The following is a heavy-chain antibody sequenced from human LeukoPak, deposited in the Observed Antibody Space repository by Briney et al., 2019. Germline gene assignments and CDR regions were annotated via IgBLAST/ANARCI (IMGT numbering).Heavy chain of an antibody. D-gene: IGHD3-10*01. J-gene: IGHJ4*02. CDR2: NYPGDSDT. V-gene: IGHV5-51*01. Sequence: GESLKISWKGSGYSFTIYWIAWVRQMPGKGLEWMGINYPGDSDTRYSPSFQGQVTISADKSISTAYLQWSSLKVSDTAMYYCARLETMVRGVITHFDYWGQGTLVTVSS. CDR3: ARLETMVRGVITHFDY. CDR1: GYSFTIYW.